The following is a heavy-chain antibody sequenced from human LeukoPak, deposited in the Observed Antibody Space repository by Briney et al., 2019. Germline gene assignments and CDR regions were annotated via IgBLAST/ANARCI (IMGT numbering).Heavy chain of an antibody. V-gene: IGHV4-39*01. D-gene: IGHD6-19*01. CDR2: IYYSGST. CDR3: ARRGSSGWYRAGSAEYFQH. Sequence: SETLSLTCTVSGGSISSSSYYWGWIRQPPGEGLEWIGSIYYSGSTYYNPSLKSRVTISVDTSKNQFSLKLSSVTAADTAVYYCARRGSSGWYRAGSAEYFQHWGQGTLVTVSS. CDR1: GGSISSSSYY. J-gene: IGHJ1*01.